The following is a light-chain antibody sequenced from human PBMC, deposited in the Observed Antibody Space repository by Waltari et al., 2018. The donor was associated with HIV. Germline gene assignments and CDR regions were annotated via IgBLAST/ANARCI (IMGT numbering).Light chain of an antibody. V-gene: IGKV1-27*01. CDR3: HKCDRVPYT. Sequence: DIQMTQSPSSLSASVGDRVTMTCRATQDIGTDLAWYQKQEGRIPKRLIYGASTLQSGFPTRVSGGVSGTDFTRTSSSVKPEDVSTYYCHKCDRVPYTFGQGTKLDIK. J-gene: IGKJ2*01. CDR1: QDIGTD. CDR2: GAS.